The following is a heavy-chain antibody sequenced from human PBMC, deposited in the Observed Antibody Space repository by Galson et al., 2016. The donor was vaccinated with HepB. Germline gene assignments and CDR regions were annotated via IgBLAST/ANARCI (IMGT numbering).Heavy chain of an antibody. D-gene: IGHD3-16*01. V-gene: IGHV3-30-3*01. CDR2: ISNDGSNK. J-gene: IGHJ6*04. Sequence: SLRLSCADSGFIFRSYAMNWVRQAPGEGLEWLAVISNDGSNKYYADSVKGRFTISRDNSKNTLYLQMNSLRAEDTAVYYCARLIASPWNDYYYYGMDVWGKGTTVTVSS. CDR3: ARLIASPWNDYYYYGMDV. CDR1: GFIFRSYA.